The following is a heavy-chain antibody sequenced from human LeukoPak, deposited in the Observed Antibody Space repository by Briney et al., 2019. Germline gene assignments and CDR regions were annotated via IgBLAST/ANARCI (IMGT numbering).Heavy chain of an antibody. Sequence: GASVKVSCKASGGTFSSYGISWVRQAPGQGLEWMGGIIPIFGTANYAQKFQGRVTITADKSTSTAYKELSSLRSEDTAVYYCARDSSGYDSYFQYWGQGTLVTVSS. V-gene: IGHV1-69*06. D-gene: IGHD5-12*01. CDR3: ARDSSGYDSYFQY. CDR2: IIPIFGTA. J-gene: IGHJ1*01. CDR1: GGTFSSYG.